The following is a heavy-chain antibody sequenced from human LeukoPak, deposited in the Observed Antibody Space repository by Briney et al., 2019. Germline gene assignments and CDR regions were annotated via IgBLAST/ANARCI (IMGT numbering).Heavy chain of an antibody. D-gene: IGHD3-22*01. CDR2: IKQDGSEK. CDR3: ARDEHYYDSSGYSNWFDP. CDR1: GFTFSSYW. V-gene: IGHV3-7*01. J-gene: IGHJ5*02. Sequence: PGGSLRLSCAAAGFTFSSYWMSWVRQAAGKGLEWVANIKQDGSEKYYVDSVKGRFTISRDNAKNSLYMQMNSLRAEDTAVYYCARDEHYYDSSGYSNWFDPWGQGTLVTVSS.